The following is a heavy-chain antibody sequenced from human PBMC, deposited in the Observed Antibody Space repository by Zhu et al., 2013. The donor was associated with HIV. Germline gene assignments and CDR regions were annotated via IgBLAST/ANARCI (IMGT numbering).Heavy chain of an antibody. J-gene: IGHJ4*02. D-gene: IGHD6-19*01. CDR2: INPNSGGT. Sequence: KVSCKASGYTFTDYYIHWVRQAPGQGLEWMGWINPNSGGTNYAQKFQGRVTMTRDTSISTAYMELTRLNSDDTAIYYCARDSTGWYSFDYWGQGTLVTVSS. V-gene: IGHV1-2*02. CDR1: GYTFTDYY. CDR3: ARDSTGWYSFDY.